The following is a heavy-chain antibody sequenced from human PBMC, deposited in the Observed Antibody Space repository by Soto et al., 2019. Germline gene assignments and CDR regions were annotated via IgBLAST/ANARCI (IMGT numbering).Heavy chain of an antibody. D-gene: IGHD2-2*02. CDR2: IYYSGST. CDR1: GGSISSGGYY. CDR3: ARDRVGYCSSTSCYTSYNWFDP. Sequence: SETLSLTXTVSGGSISSGGYYWSWIRQHPGKGLEWIGYIYYSGSTYYNPSLKSRVTISVDTSKNQFSLKLSSVTAADTAVYYCARDRVGYCSSTSCYTSYNWFDPWGQGTLVTVSS. J-gene: IGHJ5*02. V-gene: IGHV4-31*02.